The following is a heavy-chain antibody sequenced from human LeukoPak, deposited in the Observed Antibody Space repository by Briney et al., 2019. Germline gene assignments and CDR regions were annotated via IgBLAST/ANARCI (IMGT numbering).Heavy chain of an antibody. CDR1: GFTFSDYY. V-gene: IGHV3-11*01. CDR3: ARVDCSGGSCSLGY. CDR2: ISNSGSTI. Sequence: GGSLRLSCAASGFTFSDYYMSWIRQAPGKGLEWVSYISNSGSTIYYADSVKGRFTISRDNAKNSLYLQMNSLRAEDTAVYYCARVDCSGGSCSLGYWGQGTLVTVSS. D-gene: IGHD2-15*01. J-gene: IGHJ4*02.